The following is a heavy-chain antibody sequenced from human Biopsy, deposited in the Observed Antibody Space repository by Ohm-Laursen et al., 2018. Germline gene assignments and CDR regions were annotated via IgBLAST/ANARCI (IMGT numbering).Heavy chain of an antibody. V-gene: IGHV1-2*02. J-gene: IGHJ3*01. CDR2: INPSSGGP. CDR3: ARDIMNPIGGLVARSDVFDV. D-gene: IGHD3-16*02. Sequence: ASVKVSCKASGYTFTDYFLHWVRQAPGQGPEWMGWINPSSGGPNYAQKFQGRVTMIRDKSATTGHMELSSLRSDDTAVYYCARDIMNPIGGLVARSDVFDVWGQGTMVTVSS. CDR1: GYTFTDYF.